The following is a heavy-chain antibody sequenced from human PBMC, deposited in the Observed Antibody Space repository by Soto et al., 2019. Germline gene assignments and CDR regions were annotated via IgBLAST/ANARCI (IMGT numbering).Heavy chain of an antibody. D-gene: IGHD6-6*01. CDR3: AREIAARL. CDR1: GFTFSSYW. Sequence: EVQLVESGGGLVQPGGSLRLSCAASGFTFSSYWMSWFRQAPGKGLEWVANIKQDGSEENYVYSVKGRFTISRDNAKNALYLKMNSLRVEDTAVYYCAREIAARLWGKGTTVTVSS. J-gene: IGHJ6*04. V-gene: IGHV3-7*01. CDR2: IKQDGSEE.